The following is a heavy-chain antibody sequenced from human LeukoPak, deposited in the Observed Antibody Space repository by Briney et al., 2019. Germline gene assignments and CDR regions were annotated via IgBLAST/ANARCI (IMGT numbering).Heavy chain of an antibody. V-gene: IGHV3-66*02. CDR3: AREMGSQGEY. J-gene: IGHJ4*02. D-gene: IGHD5-24*01. Sequence: PGGSLTLSCAASGFTVSNNYMSWVRQAPGKGLEWVSVIYSGGSTYYADSVKGRFTISRDNSKNTLYLQMNSLRAEDTAVYYCAREMGSQGEYWGQGTLVTVSS. CDR1: GFTVSNNY. CDR2: IYSGGST.